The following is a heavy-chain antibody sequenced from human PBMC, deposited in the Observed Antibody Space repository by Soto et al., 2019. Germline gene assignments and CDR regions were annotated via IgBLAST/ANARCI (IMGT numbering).Heavy chain of an antibody. V-gene: IGHV1-69*19. D-gene: IGHD3-10*01. CDR3: AREVQVHTPAFVY. CDR2: ISPMFGAA. CDR1: GGTFNTYA. J-gene: IGHJ4*02. Sequence: QVKLVQSGAEMKKPGSSVKVSCQSSGGTFNTYAMNWVRQAPGQGPEWMGDISPMFGAANYAPKFQVRVTITADESTGTSYMQLSSLTSEDTALYFCAREVQVHTPAFVYWGQGTLVTVSS.